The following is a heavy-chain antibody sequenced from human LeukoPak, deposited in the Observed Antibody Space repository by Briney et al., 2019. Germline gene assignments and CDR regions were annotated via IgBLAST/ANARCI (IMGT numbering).Heavy chain of an antibody. CDR2: FDPEDGET. Sequence: GASVKVSCKVSGYTLTELSMHWVRQAPGKGLEWMGGFDPEDGETIYAQKFQGRVTMTEDTSTDTAYMELSSLRSEDTAVYYCARDGGGSYYDRNDYWGQGTLVTVSS. CDR1: GYTLTELS. CDR3: ARDGGGSYYDRNDY. J-gene: IGHJ4*02. D-gene: IGHD1-26*01. V-gene: IGHV1-24*01.